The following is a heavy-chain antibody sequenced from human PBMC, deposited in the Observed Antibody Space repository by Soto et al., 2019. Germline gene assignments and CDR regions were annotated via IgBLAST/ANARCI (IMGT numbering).Heavy chain of an antibody. CDR3: TKDVTGDIGADF. D-gene: IGHD2-21*02. Sequence: EVQLLESGGDLVQPGGSLRLSCAASGFAFSNCAMSWVRQAPGKGLEWVSTIKTSGDTTFYADPVKGRFTTSRDDSKNTLYLQMNSLRAEDTAPYYCTKDVTGDIGADFWGQGTPVTVSS. J-gene: IGHJ4*02. V-gene: IGHV3-23*05. CDR2: IKTSGDTT. CDR1: GFAFSNCA.